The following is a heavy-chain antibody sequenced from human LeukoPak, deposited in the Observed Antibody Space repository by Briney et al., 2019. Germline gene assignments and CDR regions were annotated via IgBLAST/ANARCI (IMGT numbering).Heavy chain of an antibody. D-gene: IGHD3-22*01. CDR1: GFTFTSSA. CDR2: IVVGSGNT. CDR3: AAVAVVITDAFDI. Sequence: GASVKVSCKASGFTFTSSAMQWVRQARGQRLGWIGWIVVGSGNTNYAQKFQERVTITRDMSTSTAYMELSSLRSEDTAVYYCAAVAVVITDAFDIWGQGTMVTVSS. J-gene: IGHJ3*02. V-gene: IGHV1-58*02.